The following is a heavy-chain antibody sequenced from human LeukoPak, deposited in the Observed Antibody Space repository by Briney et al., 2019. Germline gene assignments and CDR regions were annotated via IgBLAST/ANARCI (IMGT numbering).Heavy chain of an antibody. CDR3: AKTIVPTRNYDYYYGMDV. CDR1: GFPFSSYA. V-gene: IGHV3-23*01. Sequence: GGSLRLSCAASGFPFSSYAMSWVRQAPGEGPGWVSGISGSGGSTYYADSVKGRFTISRDNSKSTLYLQMNSLRAEDAAVYYCAKTIVPTRNYDYYYGMDVWGQGTTVTVSS. J-gene: IGHJ6*02. CDR2: ISGSGGST. D-gene: IGHD1-14*01.